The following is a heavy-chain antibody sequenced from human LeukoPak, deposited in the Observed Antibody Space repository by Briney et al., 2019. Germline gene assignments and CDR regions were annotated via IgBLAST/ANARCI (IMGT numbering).Heavy chain of an antibody. CDR3: AKRGIAVTGNNY. CDR1: GFSFSSYA. D-gene: IGHD6-19*01. V-gene: IGHV3-23*01. J-gene: IGHJ4*02. CDR2: ISGSGGST. Sequence: PGGSLRLSCVASGFSFSSYAMSWARQAPGKGLEWVASISGSGGSTSYADSVKGRFTISRDNSKNTLYVQMNSLSAEDTAIYYCAKRGIAVTGNNYWGQGTLVTVSS.